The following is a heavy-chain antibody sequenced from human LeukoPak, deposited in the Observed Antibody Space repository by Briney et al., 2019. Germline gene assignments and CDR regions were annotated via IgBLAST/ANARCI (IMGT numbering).Heavy chain of an antibody. CDR2: LYYTGST. J-gene: IGHJ3*02. CDR3: ARDSGGAAGGTGMGYGFDI. V-gene: IGHV4-59*01. Sequence: SETLSLTCTVSGGSISSYYWSWIRQPPGKGLEWIGYLYYTGSTNSNPSLRSRVTISGDTSKNQFSLRLTSVTAADTAMYYCARDSGGAAGGTGMGYGFDIWGQGTMVTVSS. D-gene: IGHD6-13*01. CDR1: GGSISSYY.